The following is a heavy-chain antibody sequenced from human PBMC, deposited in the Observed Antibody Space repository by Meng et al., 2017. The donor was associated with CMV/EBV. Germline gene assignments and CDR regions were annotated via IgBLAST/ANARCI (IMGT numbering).Heavy chain of an antibody. CDR3: AREGDNPFDY. Sequence: QVRLQGPGPGLVKPSPTLSPTCTVSGGSISSGDYYWSWIRQPPGKGLEWIGYIYYSGSTYYNPSLKSRVTTSVDTSKNQFSLKLSSVTAADTAVYYCAREGDNPFDYWGQGTLVTVSS. V-gene: IGHV4-30-4*08. CDR2: IYYSGST. CDR1: GGSISSGDYY. D-gene: IGHD2-21*02. J-gene: IGHJ4*02.